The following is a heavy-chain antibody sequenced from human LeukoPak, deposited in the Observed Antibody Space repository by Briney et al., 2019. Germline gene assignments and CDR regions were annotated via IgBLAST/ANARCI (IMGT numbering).Heavy chain of an antibody. CDR3: ARVSDVDILTGYLDTLYYFDY. CDR2: INPNSGGT. V-gene: IGHV1-2*02. D-gene: IGHD3-9*01. J-gene: IGHJ4*02. Sequence: ASVKVSCQASGYTFTGYYMHWVRQAPGQGLEWMGWINPNSGGTNYAQKFQGRVTMTRDTSTSTAYMELSRLRSDDTAVYYCARVSDVDILTGYLDTLYYFDYWGQGTLVTVSS. CDR1: GYTFTGYY.